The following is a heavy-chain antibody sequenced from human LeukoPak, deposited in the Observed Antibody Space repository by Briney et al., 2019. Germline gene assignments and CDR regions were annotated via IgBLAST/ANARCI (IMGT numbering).Heavy chain of an antibody. D-gene: IGHD3-22*01. Sequence: PGGSLRLSCAASGFTFSSYEMNWVRQAPGKGLEWVSYISGSGSSIYYADSVKGRFTISRDNAKNSLYLQMNSLRAEDTAVYYCARGVNYYDSSGYYFSYWGQGTLVTVSS. CDR1: GFTFSSYE. J-gene: IGHJ4*02. CDR3: ARGVNYYDSSGYYFSY. CDR2: ISGSGSSI. V-gene: IGHV3-48*03.